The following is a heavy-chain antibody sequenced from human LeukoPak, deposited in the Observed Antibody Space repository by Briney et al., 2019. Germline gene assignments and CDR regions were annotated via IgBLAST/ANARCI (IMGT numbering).Heavy chain of an antibody. CDR2: ISYDGSNK. CDR1: GFTFSSYA. J-gene: IGHJ6*04. D-gene: IGHD6-19*01. CDR3: ARDYLPLGYSSGWIYYYYGMDV. Sequence: PGRSLRLSCAASGFTFSSYAMHWVRQAPGKGLEWVAVISYDGSNKYYADSVKGRFTTSRDNSKNTLYLQMNSLRAEDTAVYYCARDYLPLGYSSGWIYYYYGMDVWGKGTTVTVSS. V-gene: IGHV3-30*04.